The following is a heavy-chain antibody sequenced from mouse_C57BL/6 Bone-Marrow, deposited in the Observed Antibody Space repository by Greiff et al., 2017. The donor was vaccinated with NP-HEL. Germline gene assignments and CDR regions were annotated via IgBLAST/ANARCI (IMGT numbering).Heavy chain of an antibody. Sequence: QVQLQQPGAELVKPGASVKVSCKASGYTFTSYWMHWVKQRPGQGLEWIGRIHPSDSDTNYNQKFKGKATLTVDKSSSTAYMQLSSLTSEDSAVYYCAKSFFTTVVAHWYFDVWGTGTTVTVSS. J-gene: IGHJ1*03. V-gene: IGHV1-74*01. CDR2: IHPSDSDT. CDR1: GYTFTSYW. D-gene: IGHD1-1*01. CDR3: AKSFFTTVVAHWYFDV.